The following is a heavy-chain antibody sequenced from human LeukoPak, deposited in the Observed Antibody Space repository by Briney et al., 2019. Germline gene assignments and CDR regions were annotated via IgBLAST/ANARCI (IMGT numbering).Heavy chain of an antibody. D-gene: IGHD2-2*01. V-gene: IGHV1-24*01. CDR2: FDPEDGET. J-gene: IGHJ4*02. CDR3: ARYLGYCSTSSCFEFDY. CDR1: GYTLTELS. Sequence: ASVKVSCKVSGYTLTELSMHWVRQAPGKGLEWMGGFDPEDGETIYAQKFQGRVTMTTDKSTSTAYMELRSLRSDDTAVYYCARYLGYCSTSSCFEFDYWAQGTLVTVSS.